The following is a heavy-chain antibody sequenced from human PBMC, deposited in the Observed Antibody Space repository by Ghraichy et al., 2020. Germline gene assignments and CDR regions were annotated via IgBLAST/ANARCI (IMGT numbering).Heavy chain of an antibody. CDR2: IYYSGST. CDR1: GGSISSYY. Sequence: SETLSLTCTVSGGSISSYYWSWIRQPPGKGLEWIGYIYYSGSTNYNPSLKSRVTISVDTSKNQFSLKLSSVTAADTAVYYCARVGTPLTIFGVVTHPTDEKYGMDVWGQGTTVTVSS. V-gene: IGHV4-59*01. J-gene: IGHJ6*02. D-gene: IGHD3-3*01. CDR3: ARVGTPLTIFGVVTHPTDEKYGMDV.